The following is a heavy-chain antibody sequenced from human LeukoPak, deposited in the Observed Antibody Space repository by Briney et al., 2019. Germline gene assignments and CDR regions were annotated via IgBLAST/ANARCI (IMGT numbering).Heavy chain of an antibody. Sequence: SETLSLTCTVSGGSISSGSYYWSWIRQPAGKGLEWIGRIYTSGGTNYNPSLKSRVTISVDTSKNQFSLKLSSVTAADTAVYYCASGGDSNYYYYYGMDVWGQGTTVTVSS. CDR2: IYTSGGT. J-gene: IGHJ6*02. D-gene: IGHD2-21*02. CDR1: GGSISSGSYY. V-gene: IGHV4-61*02. CDR3: ASGGDSNYYYYYGMDV.